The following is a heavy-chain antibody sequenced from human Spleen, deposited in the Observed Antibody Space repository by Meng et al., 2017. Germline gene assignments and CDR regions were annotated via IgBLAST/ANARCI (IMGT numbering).Heavy chain of an antibody. J-gene: IGHJ4*02. CDR1: GYTFTNYG. D-gene: IGHD1-26*01. CDR3: VREGGTNPYYFEF. CDR2: ISPYNGNT. Sequence: VLLGQSGAEVKNPGASVKVSFKASGYTFTNYGISWVRQAPGQGLEWMGWISPYNGNTNYAQKVQGRVTMTTDTSTTTVYMELRSLTSDDTAVYYCVREGGTNPYYFEFWGQGTLVTVSS. V-gene: IGHV1-18*01.